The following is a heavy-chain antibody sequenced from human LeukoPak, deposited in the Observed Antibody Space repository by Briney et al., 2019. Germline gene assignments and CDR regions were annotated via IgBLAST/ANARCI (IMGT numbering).Heavy chain of an antibody. CDR2: IKEDESEK. CDR3: ARVRTLWTYYGMDV. D-gene: IGHD3/OR15-3a*01. V-gene: IGHV3-7*01. CDR1: GFTFNTYW. Sequence: GGCLRLSCAASGFTFNTYWMSWVREAPGKGLEWVANIKEDESEKYYVDSVKGRFTISRDNAKNSLYLQMNSLRAEDTAMYYCARVRTLWTYYGMDVWGQGTTVTVSS. J-gene: IGHJ6*02.